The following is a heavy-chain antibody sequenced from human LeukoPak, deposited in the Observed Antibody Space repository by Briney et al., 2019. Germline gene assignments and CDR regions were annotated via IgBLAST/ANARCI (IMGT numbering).Heavy chain of an antibody. CDR1: GFTFSSYS. CDR3: ARDRENIVLVPATRNDY. D-gene: IGHD2-2*01. J-gene: IGHJ4*02. CDR2: ISSSSSTI. Sequence: GGSLRLSCAASGFTFSSYSMNWVRQAPGKGLEWVSYISSSSSTIYYADSVKGRFTISRDNAKNSLYLQMNSLRAEDTAVYYCARDRENIVLVPATRNDYWGQGTLVTVSS. V-gene: IGHV3-48*04.